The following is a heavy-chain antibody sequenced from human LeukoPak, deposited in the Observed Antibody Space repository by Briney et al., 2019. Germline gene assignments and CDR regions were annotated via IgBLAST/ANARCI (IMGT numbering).Heavy chain of an antibody. CDR2: IYSGGST. Sequence: GGSLRLSCAASGFTVSSNYMSWVRQAPGKGLEWVSVIYSGGSTYYADSVKGRFTISRDNSKNTLYLQMNSLRAEDTAVYYCARGGRGWYGWFDPWGQGTLVTVSS. D-gene: IGHD6-19*01. CDR3: ARGGRGWYGWFDP. CDR1: GFTVSSNY. V-gene: IGHV3-66*01. J-gene: IGHJ5*02.